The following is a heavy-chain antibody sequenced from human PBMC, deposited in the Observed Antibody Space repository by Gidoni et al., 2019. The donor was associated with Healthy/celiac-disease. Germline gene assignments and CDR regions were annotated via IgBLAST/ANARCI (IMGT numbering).Heavy chain of an antibody. V-gene: IGHV3-33*01. CDR3: ARPQAYYDFWSGHWARSRKDATYYYGMDV. CDR1: GFTFSSYG. D-gene: IGHD3-3*01. Sequence: QVQLVESGGGVVQPGRSLRLSCAASGFTFSSYGMHWVRQAPGRGLEWVAVIWYDGSNKYYADSVKGRFTISRDNSKNTLYLQMNSLRAEDTAVYYCARPQAYYDFWSGHWARSRKDATYYYGMDVWGQGTTVTVSS. CDR2: IWYDGSNK. J-gene: IGHJ6*02.